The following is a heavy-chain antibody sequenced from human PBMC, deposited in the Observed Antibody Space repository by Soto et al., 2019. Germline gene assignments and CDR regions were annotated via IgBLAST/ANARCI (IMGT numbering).Heavy chain of an antibody. CDR1: GFTFRTYA. CDR2: ISYDGSSK. Sequence: QVQLVESGGGVVQPGRSLRLSCAASGFTFRTYAMHWVRQAPGKGLEWMAVISYDGSSKTYAASVQGRFTISRDNSENTLYLQMNSLRPEDTAVYYCARRNYYHCGDYFNDAFDMWGQGAMVTVSS. D-gene: IGHD3-22*01. J-gene: IGHJ3*02. CDR3: ARRNYYHCGDYFNDAFDM. V-gene: IGHV3-30-3*01.